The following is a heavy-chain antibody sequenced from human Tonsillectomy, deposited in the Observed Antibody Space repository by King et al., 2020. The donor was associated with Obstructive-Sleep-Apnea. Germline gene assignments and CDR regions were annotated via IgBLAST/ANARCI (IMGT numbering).Heavy chain of an antibody. D-gene: IGHD6-19*01. CDR2: ISSAGTYI. V-gene: IGHV3-11*06. CDR1: GFTFTDYDYY. J-gene: IGHJ4*02. CDR3: ARESGDWLVDS. Sequence: VQLVESGGGVVKPGGSLRLSCAASGFTFTDYDYYMSWIRQAPGKGLEWVAYISSAGTYIKYVESLKGRFTNSRDNAANSVYLQMNSLGADDTALYFCARESGDWLVDSWGQGTLVIVSS.